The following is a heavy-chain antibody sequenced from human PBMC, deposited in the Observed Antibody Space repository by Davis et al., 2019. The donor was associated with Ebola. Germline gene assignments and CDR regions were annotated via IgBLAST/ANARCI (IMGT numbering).Heavy chain of an antibody. Sequence: PGGSLRLSCAASGFTFSSYGMHWVRQAPGKGLEWVAVIWYDGSNKYYADSVKGRFTISRDNSKNTLYLQMNSLRAEDTAVYYCARESYGDYGFHFDYWGQGTLVTVSS. V-gene: IGHV3-33*01. D-gene: IGHD4-17*01. CDR3: ARESYGDYGFHFDY. CDR1: GFTFSSYG. CDR2: IWYDGSNK. J-gene: IGHJ4*02.